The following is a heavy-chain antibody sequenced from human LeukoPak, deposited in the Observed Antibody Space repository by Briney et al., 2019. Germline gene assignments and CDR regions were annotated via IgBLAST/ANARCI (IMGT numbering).Heavy chain of an antibody. D-gene: IGHD1-7*01. V-gene: IGHV1-8*03. J-gene: IGHJ4*02. CDR3: ARDDWNYALTSDY. Sequence: GASVKVSCKASGYIFTTYDINWVRLAPGQGLEWMAWMNPNTGNTGFAQKFQGRVTVSRNTDISTAYMELNSLRSDDTAVYYCARDDWNYALTSDYWGQGTLVTVSS. CDR1: GYIFTTYD. CDR2: MNPNTGNT.